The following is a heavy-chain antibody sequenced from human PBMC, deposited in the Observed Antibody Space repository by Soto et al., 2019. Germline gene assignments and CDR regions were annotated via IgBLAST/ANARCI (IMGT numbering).Heavy chain of an antibody. D-gene: IGHD3-10*01. V-gene: IGHV4-34*01. CDR2: INHSGST. CDR1: GGSFSCYY. Sequence: PSETLSLTCAVYGGSFSCYYWSWIGQAPGKGLEWIGEINHSGSTNYNPSLKSRVTISVDTSKNQFSLKLSSVTAADTAVYYCARGGDYYGSGSPFGYWGQGTLVTVSS. J-gene: IGHJ4*02. CDR3: ARGGDYYGSGSPFGY.